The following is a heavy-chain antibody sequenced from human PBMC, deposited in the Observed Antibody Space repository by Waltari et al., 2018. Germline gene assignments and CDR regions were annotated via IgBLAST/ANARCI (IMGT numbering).Heavy chain of an antibody. CDR2: ISYNERNI. V-gene: IGHV3-30*04. CDR3: ARDYCDRTNCHGMDV. J-gene: IGHJ6*02. Sequence: QVQLVESGGGVVQPGRSLRLSCAVSEFTFSSYAMHWVRQAPGKGLGWVAVISYNERNIYYVDSVKGRFTISRDNSKKMLYLQMYNLRAEDTAVYYCARDYCDRTNCHGMDVWGQGTTVTVSS. CDR1: EFTFSSYA. D-gene: IGHD3-22*01.